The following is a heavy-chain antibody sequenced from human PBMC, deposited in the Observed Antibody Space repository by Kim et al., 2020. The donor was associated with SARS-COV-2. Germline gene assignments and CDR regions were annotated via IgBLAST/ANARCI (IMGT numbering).Heavy chain of an antibody. V-gene: IGHV5-51*01. D-gene: IGHD2-2*02. J-gene: IGHJ6*02. CDR3: ARLGSAAIVPWGFDV. Sequence: PSFQGPVTISADKSISTAYLQWSSLKASDTAMYYCARLGSAAIVPWGFDVWGQGTTVTVSS.